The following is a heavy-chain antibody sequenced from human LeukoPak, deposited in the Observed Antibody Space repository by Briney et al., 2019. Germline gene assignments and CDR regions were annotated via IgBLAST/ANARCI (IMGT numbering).Heavy chain of an antibody. V-gene: IGHV1-46*01. CDR2: INPSGGST. J-gene: IGHJ1*01. Sequence: GASVKVSCKASGYTFTSYDMRWVRQAPGQGLEWMGLINPSGGSTSYAQKFQGRVTMTRDTSTSTVYLELSSLRSEDTAMYYCARLRAGGGARSCCFQYWGQGTLVTVSS. D-gene: IGHD2-8*02. CDR1: GYTFTSYD. CDR3: ARLRAGGGARSCCFQY.